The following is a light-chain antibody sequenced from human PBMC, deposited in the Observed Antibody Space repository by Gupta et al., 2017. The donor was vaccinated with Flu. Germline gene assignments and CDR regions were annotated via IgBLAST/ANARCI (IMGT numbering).Light chain of an antibody. V-gene: IGLV1-40*01. CDR1: SSNIGATYD. CDR3: QYSDSSLRACV. Sequence: QSVLTQPPSVSGAPRQRVTISCSGSSSNIGATYDVTWYQQLPGTDPKRLIDVNTNRPSGIPDRFSGSKSGTHASPVTTGPQAEDEADDYCQYSDSSLRACVFGGGTKLTVL. J-gene: IGLJ3*02. CDR2: VNT.